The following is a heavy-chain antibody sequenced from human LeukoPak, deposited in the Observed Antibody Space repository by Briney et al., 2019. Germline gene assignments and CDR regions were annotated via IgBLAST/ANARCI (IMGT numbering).Heavy chain of an antibody. J-gene: IGHJ5*02. D-gene: IGHD3-10*01. V-gene: IGHV4-4*07. CDR1: GGSFSGYY. CDR3: ARDARNYYGSGSYGLYWFDP. Sequence: SETLSLTCAVSGGSFSGYYWSWIRQPAGKGLEWIGRIYTSGSTNYNPSLKSRVTISVDTSKNQFSLKLSSVTAADTAVYYCARDARNYYGSGSYGLYWFDPWGQGTLVTVSS. CDR2: IYTSGST.